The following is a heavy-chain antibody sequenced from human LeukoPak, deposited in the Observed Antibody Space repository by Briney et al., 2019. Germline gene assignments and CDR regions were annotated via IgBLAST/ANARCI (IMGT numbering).Heavy chain of an antibody. J-gene: IGHJ4*02. CDR1: GFTFDDYA. CDR3: VRAGGDYPFDY. CDR2: ISWNSGSI. Sequence: HAGGSLRLSCAASGFTFDDYAMHWVRQAPGKGLEWVSGISWNSGSIGYADSVKGRVTISRDNAKNSVSLQMNSLRDADTALYYCVRAGGDYPFDYWGQGTLVTVSS. V-gene: IGHV3-9*01. D-gene: IGHD2-21*02.